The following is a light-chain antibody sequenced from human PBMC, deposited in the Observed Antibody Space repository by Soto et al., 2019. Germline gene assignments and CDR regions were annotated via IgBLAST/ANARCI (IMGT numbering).Light chain of an antibody. CDR3: CSYAGSYTYV. V-gene: IGLV2-11*01. J-gene: IGLJ1*01. Sequence: QSALTQPRSVSGSPGQSVTISCTGTSSDVGGYSYVSWYQQHPGKAPKLIIYDVNKRPSGVPDRFSGSKSGNTASLTISGLQAEDEADYSCCSYAGSYTYVFGTGTKVTVL. CDR2: DVN. CDR1: SSDVGGYSY.